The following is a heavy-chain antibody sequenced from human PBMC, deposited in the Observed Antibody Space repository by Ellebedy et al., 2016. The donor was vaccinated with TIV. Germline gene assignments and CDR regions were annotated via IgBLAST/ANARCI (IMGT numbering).Heavy chain of an antibody. D-gene: IGHD6-13*01. V-gene: IGHV1-8*01. CDR3: ATVGVSSSWYRWFDP. CDR2: MNPNSGNT. Sequence: ASVKVSCXASGYTFTSYDINWVRQATGQGLEWMGWMNPNSGNTGYAQKFQGRVTMTEDTSTDTAYMELSSLRSEDTAVYYCATVGVSSSWYRWFDPWGQGTLVTVSS. J-gene: IGHJ5*02. CDR1: GYTFTSYD.